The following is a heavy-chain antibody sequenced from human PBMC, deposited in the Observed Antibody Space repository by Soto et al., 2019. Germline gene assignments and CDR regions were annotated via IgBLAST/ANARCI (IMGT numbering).Heavy chain of an antibody. CDR1: GDSVSSRFW. V-gene: IGHV4-4*02. Sequence: SETLSLTCAVSGDSVSSRFWWSWVRQSPGKGLEWIGEIYHSGSANYNPSLKSRVTMSVDNSKNHFSLKLISVTAADTAIYYCVRANHFDFWGQGTLVTVSS. CDR2: IYHSGSA. J-gene: IGHJ4*02. CDR3: VRANHFDF.